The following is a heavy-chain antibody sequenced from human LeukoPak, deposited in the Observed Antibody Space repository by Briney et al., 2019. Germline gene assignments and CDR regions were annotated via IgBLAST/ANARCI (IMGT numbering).Heavy chain of an antibody. CDR2: IIPIFGTA. J-gene: IGHJ4*02. D-gene: IGHD5-18*01. Sequence: ASVKVSCKASGGTFSSYAISWVRQAPGQGLEWMGGIIPIFGTANYAQKFQGRVTITADESTSTAYMELSSLRSDDTAVYYCARLSGYSYGYSPYWGQGTLVTVSS. CDR3: ARLSGYSYGYSPY. CDR1: GGTFSSYA. V-gene: IGHV1-69*13.